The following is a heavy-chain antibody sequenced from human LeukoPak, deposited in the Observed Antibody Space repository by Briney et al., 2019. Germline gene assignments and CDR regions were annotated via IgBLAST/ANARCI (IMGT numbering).Heavy chain of an antibody. D-gene: IGHD1-1*01. V-gene: IGHV4-34*01. J-gene: IGHJ6*03. CDR1: GGSFSGYY. Sequence: SETLSLTCAVYGGSFSGYYWSWIRQPPGKGLEWIGEINHSGSTNYNPSLKSRVTISVDTSKNQFSLKLSSVTAADTAVYYCAREDGRNDGYYYYYMDVWGKGTTVTVSS. CDR2: INHSGST. CDR3: AREDGRNDGYYYYYMDV.